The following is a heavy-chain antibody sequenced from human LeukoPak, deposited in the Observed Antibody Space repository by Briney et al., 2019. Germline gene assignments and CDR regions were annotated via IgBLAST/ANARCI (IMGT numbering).Heavy chain of an antibody. D-gene: IGHD6-13*01. J-gene: IGHJ4*02. CDR3: ASSDRLAAAGSFDY. V-gene: IGHV4-4*02. Sequence: SGTLSLTCAVSGSSISSSNWWSWVRQPPGKGLEWIGEIYHSGSTNYNPSLKSRVTISVDKSKNQFSLKLSSVPAADTAVYYCASSDRLAAAGSFDYWGQGTLVTVSS. CDR1: GSSISSSNW. CDR2: IYHSGST.